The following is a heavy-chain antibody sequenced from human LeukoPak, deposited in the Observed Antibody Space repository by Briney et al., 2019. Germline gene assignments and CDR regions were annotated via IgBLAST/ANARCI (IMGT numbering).Heavy chain of an antibody. CDR1: RFNFSDHY. D-gene: IGHD3-10*01. J-gene: IGHJ4*02. V-gene: IGHV3-11*04. CDR2: ISSGGTIT. Sequence: GGSLRLSCVASRFNFSDHYMSWIRQAPGKGLEWVSYISSGGTITYHADSVKGRFTISRDNAKNSLYLQMNSLRAEDTALYYCAREGAGIMIRGVILDYWGQGTLVTVSS. CDR3: AREGAGIMIRGVILDY.